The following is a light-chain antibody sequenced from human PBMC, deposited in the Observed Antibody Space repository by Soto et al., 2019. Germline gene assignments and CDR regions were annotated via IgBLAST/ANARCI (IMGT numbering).Light chain of an antibody. V-gene: IGLV2-14*01. CDR1: SSDIGTYNF. CDR3: ISYTSTSPLWV. J-gene: IGLJ3*02. Sequence: QSALTQPASVSGSPGQSITICCTGTSSDIGTYNFVSWYQHHPGKAPKLMIYEVTNRPSGVSTRFSGSKSGDTASLTISGLQAEDVANYYCISYTSTSPLWVFGGGTKLTVL. CDR2: EVT.